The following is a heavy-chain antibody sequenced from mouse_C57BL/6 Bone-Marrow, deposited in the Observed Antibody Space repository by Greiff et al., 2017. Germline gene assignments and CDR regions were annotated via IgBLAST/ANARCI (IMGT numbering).Heavy chain of an antibody. J-gene: IGHJ3*01. V-gene: IGHV1-69*01. CDR2: IDPSDSYT. D-gene: IGHD2-12*01. CDR1: GYTFTSYW. CDR3: ARPVYDSYDGWFAD. Sequence: QVQLQQPGAELVMPGASVKLSCKASGYTFTSYWMHWVKQRPGQGLEWIGEIDPSDSYTNYNQKFKGKSTLTVDKSSSTAYMQLSSLTSEDSAVYYCARPVYDSYDGWFADWGQGTLVTVSA.